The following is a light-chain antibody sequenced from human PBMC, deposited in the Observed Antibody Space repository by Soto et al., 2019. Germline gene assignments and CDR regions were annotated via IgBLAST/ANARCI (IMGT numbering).Light chain of an antibody. V-gene: IGLV2-14*01. J-gene: IGLJ2*01. CDR2: EVT. CDR3: SSCSTPTFEIL. CDR1: SSDVGGNFY. Sequence: QSVLSQPASVSGCPGQSVTISCTGTSSDVGGNFYVSWYQQHPGKAPRLILREVTIRPSGVSSRFSGSRSGNTASLPISGLQAEDEADYYCSSCSTPTFEILFGGGT.